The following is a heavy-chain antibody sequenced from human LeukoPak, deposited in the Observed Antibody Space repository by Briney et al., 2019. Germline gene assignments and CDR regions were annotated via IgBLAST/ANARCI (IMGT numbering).Heavy chain of an antibody. Sequence: GGSLRLSCAASGFTFSNAWMSWVRQAPGKGLEWVSAISGSGGSTYYADSVKGRFTISRDNSKNTLYLQMNSLRAEDTAVYYCATGYSSGWNYFDYWGRGTLVTVSS. CDR1: GFTFSNAW. V-gene: IGHV3-23*01. J-gene: IGHJ4*02. CDR2: ISGSGGST. D-gene: IGHD6-19*01. CDR3: ATGYSSGWNYFDY.